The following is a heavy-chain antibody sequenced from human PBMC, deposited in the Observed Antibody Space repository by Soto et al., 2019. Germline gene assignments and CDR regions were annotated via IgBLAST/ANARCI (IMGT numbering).Heavy chain of an antibody. V-gene: IGHV3-48*02. CDR2: ISGSGSNI. Sequence: EAQLVESGGGLVQPGGSLRLSCADSGFTFNIYSMNWVRQAPGKGLEWVSYISGSGSNIYYADSVKGRFTISRDNAKNSLYLQMNSLREEDTAVYYWARGPLQQLELWGQGTLVTVSS. CDR3: ARGPLQQLEL. D-gene: IGHD6-13*01. CDR1: GFTFNIYS. J-gene: IGHJ4*02.